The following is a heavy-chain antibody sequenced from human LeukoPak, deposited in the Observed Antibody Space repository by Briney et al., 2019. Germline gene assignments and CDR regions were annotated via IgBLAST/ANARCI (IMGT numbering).Heavy chain of an antibody. Sequence: SETLSFTCAVYGGSFSGYYWSWIRQPPGKGLEWIGEINHSGSTNYNPSLKSRVTISVDTSKNQFSLKLSSVTAADTAVYYCARGLRGGTTVDYWGQGTLVTVSS. D-gene: IGHD1-1*01. V-gene: IGHV4-34*01. CDR3: ARGLRGGTTVDY. CDR1: GGSFSGYY. CDR2: INHSGST. J-gene: IGHJ4*02.